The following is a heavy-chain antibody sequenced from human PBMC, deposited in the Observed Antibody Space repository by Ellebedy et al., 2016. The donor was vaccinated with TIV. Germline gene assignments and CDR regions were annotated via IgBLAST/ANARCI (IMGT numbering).Heavy chain of an antibody. CDR3: ARDYAATMTFDY. CDR1: GGTFSSYA. J-gene: IGHJ4*02. Sequence: SVKVSCXASGGTFSSYAISWVRQAPGQGLEWMGGIIPIFGTANYAQKLQGRVTMTTDTSTSTAYMELRSLRSDDTAVYYCARDYAATMTFDYWGQGTLVTVSS. D-gene: IGHD5-12*01. CDR2: IIPIFGTA. V-gene: IGHV1-69*05.